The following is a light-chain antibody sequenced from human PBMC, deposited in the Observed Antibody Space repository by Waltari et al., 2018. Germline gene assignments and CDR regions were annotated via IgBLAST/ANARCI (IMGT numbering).Light chain of an antibody. CDR2: EVS. Sequence: QSALTQPPSASASPGQSVTIPCTGTSTDVGGYNYVSWYQQHPGKAPKLMIYEVSKRPSGVPDRFSGSKSGNTASLTVSGLQAEDEADYYCSSFAGSNPYVFGTRTKVTVL. V-gene: IGLV2-8*01. J-gene: IGLJ1*01. CDR3: SSFAGSNPYV. CDR1: STDVGGYNY.